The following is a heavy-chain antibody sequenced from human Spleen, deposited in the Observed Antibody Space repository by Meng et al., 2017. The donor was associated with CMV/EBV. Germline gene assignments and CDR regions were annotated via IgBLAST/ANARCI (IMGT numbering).Heavy chain of an antibody. CDR3: AREGYYYDSSGYYFRLLDY. CDR1: ISSGDYY. CDR2: IYYSGST. D-gene: IGHD3-22*01. Sequence: ISSGDYYWTWIRQHPGKGLEWIGYIYYSGSTYYNPSLKSRITISVDTSKNQFSLKLSSVTAADTAVYYCAREGYYYDSSGYYFRLLDYWGQGTLVTVSS. V-gene: IGHV4-31*02. J-gene: IGHJ4*02.